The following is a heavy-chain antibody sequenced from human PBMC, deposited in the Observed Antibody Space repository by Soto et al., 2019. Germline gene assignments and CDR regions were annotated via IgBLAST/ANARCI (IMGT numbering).Heavy chain of an antibody. V-gene: IGHV4-59*08. Sequence: SETLSLTCTVSGGSISSYYWSWIRQPPGKGLEWIGYIYYSGSTNYNPSLKSRVTISVDTSKNQFSLKLSSVTAADTAVYYCARQACSGGSCYSDYWGQGTLVPVSS. J-gene: IGHJ4*02. CDR3: ARQACSGGSCYSDY. D-gene: IGHD2-15*01. CDR1: GGSISSYY. CDR2: IYYSGST.